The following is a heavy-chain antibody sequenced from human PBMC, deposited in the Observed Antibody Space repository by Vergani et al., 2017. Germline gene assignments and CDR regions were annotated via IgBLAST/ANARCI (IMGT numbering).Heavy chain of an antibody. D-gene: IGHD6-6*01. Sequence: QVQLVQSGAEVKKPGASVKVSCKASGYTFTSYDINWVRQATGQGLEWMGWMNPNSGNTGYAQKFQGRVTMTRNTAISTAYMELSSLRSEDTAVYYCGRAYSSSSFDYYYYMDVWGKGTTVTVSS. V-gene: IGHV1-8*01. CDR2: MNPNSGNT. CDR1: GYTFTSYD. J-gene: IGHJ6*03. CDR3: GRAYSSSSFDYYYYMDV.